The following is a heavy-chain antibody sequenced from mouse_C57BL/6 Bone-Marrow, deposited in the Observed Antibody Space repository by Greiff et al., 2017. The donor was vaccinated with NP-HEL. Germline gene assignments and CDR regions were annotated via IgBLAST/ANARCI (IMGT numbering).Heavy chain of an antibody. J-gene: IGHJ4*01. D-gene: IGHD2-4*01. CDR3: ARADYALMDY. Sequence: EVQLQQSGPELVKPGASVKISCKASGYTFTDYYMNWVKQSHGKSLEWIGDINPNNGGTSYNQKFKGKATLTVDKSSSTAYMELRSLTSEDSAVYYCARADYALMDYWGQGTSVTVSS. CDR2: INPNNGGT. V-gene: IGHV1-26*01. CDR1: GYTFTDYY.